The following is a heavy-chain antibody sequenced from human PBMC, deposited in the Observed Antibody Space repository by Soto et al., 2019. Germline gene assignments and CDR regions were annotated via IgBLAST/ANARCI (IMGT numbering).Heavy chain of an antibody. Sequence: EVQLLESGGGLVQPGGSLRLSCAASGFTFSSYAMSWVRQARGKGLEWVSAISGSGGSTYYADSVKGRFTISRDNSKNTLYLQMNSLRAEDTAVYYCAKDQDYDFWSGYSNFDYWGQGTLVTVSS. CDR3: AKDQDYDFWSGYSNFDY. D-gene: IGHD3-3*01. J-gene: IGHJ4*02. CDR2: ISGSGGST. CDR1: GFTFSSYA. V-gene: IGHV3-23*01.